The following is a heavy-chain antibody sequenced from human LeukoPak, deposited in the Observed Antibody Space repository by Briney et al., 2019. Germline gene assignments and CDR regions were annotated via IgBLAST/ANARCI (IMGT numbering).Heavy chain of an antibody. CDR1: GFTVSSNY. Sequence: QSGGSLRLSCAASGFTVSSNYMSWVRQAPGKGLEWVSVIYSGGSTYYADSVKGRFTISRDNSKNTLYLQMNSLRAEDTAVYYCARGTDYGDYGHLYWGQGTLVTVSS. D-gene: IGHD4-17*01. CDR2: IYSGGST. J-gene: IGHJ4*02. V-gene: IGHV3-53*01. CDR3: ARGTDYGDYGHLY.